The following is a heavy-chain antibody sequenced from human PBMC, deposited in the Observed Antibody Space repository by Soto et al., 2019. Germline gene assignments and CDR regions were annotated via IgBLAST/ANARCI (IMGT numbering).Heavy chain of an antibody. J-gene: IGHJ4*02. CDR3: ARAQPTYSSSYFDY. CDR2: ISGRGDDT. V-gene: IGHV3-23*01. D-gene: IGHD3-22*01. Sequence: GGSLRLSCAASGFTFSSYAMSWVRQAPGKGLEWVSAISGRGDDTYYADSVKGRFTISRDNSKSTLYVHMNSLRAEDTAVYYCARAQPTYSSSYFDYWGQGTLVTVSS. CDR1: GFTFSSYA.